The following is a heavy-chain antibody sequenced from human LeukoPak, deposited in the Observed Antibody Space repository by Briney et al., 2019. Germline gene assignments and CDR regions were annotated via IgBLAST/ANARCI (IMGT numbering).Heavy chain of an antibody. J-gene: IGHJ4*02. V-gene: IGHV3-7*01. CDR2: IKQDGSEK. CDR3: ARAPYSDSWYGYFDY. D-gene: IGHD6-13*01. Sequence: GGSLRLSCAASGFTFSSYWMSWVRQAPGKGLEWVANIKQDGSEKYYVDSVKGRFTISRDNAKNSLYLQMNSLRAEDTAVYYCARAPYSDSWYGYFDYWGQGTLVTVSS. CDR1: GFTFSSYW.